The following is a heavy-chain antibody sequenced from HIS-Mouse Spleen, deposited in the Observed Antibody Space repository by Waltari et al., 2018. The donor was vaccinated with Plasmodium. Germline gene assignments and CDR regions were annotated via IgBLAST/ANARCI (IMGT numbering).Heavy chain of an antibody. CDR2: SNPNSGGT. D-gene: IGHD7-27*01. CDR1: GYTFTGYF. J-gene: IGHJ3*02. Sequence: QVQLVQSGAEVKKPGASVKVSCKASGYTFTGYFMHWVRQAPGQGLEGMGWSNPNSGGTNYAQRFQGRVTMTRDTSISTAYMELSRLRSDDTAVYYCARDPKQLGSAFDIWGQGTMVTVSS. CDR3: ARDPKQLGSAFDI. V-gene: IGHV1-2*02.